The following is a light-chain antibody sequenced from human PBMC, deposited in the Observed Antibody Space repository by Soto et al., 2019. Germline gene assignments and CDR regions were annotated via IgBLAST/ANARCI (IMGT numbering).Light chain of an antibody. CDR2: KAC. CDR1: QNISTW. CDR3: QQYENYPLS. Sequence: DIQMTQSPATLSASVGDRVTITCRASQNISTWLAWYQQKPGKAPQLMIYKACSLEYGVPSRFTGSGSGTEFTLTISSLQPDDFATYDCQQYENYPLSFGGGTNVEIK. J-gene: IGKJ4*01. V-gene: IGKV1-5*03.